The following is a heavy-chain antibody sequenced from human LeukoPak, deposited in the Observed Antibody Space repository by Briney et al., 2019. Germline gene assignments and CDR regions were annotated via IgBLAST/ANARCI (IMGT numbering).Heavy chain of an antibody. Sequence: GGSLRLSCAASGFTFSDYYMSWIRQAPGKGLEWISYISGSGTTIYSADSLKGRFTISRDNPKNSVFLQMNNLRVEDTAVYYCARRTRHSYFDYWGQGTLVTVSS. V-gene: IGHV3-11*01. CDR2: ISGSGTTI. CDR1: GFTFSDYY. J-gene: IGHJ4*02. CDR3: ARRTRHSYFDY.